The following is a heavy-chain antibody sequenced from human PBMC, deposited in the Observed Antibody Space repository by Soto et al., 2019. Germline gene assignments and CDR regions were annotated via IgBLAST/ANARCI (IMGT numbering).Heavy chain of an antibody. J-gene: IGHJ4*02. V-gene: IGHV1-3*01. CDR1: GYTFTGYA. CDR3: ARGILLWFGESLGTVDY. Sequence: GASVKVSCKASGYTFTGYAMHWVRQAPGQRLEWMGWINPGLGNANYAQKFQGRVTITADKSTSTAYMELSSLRSEDTAVYYCARGILLWFGESLGTVDYWGQGTLVTVSS. D-gene: IGHD3-10*01. CDR2: INPGLGNA.